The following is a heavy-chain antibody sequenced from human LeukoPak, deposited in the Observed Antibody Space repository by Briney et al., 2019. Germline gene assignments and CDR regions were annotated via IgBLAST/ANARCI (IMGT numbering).Heavy chain of an antibody. CDR2: IYYSGST. CDR3: ASRSSIWSGYQDTLYYFDS. V-gene: IGHV4-59*07. CDR1: GASISIYY. Sequence: SDTLSLTCTVSGASISIYYWSWIRQHPGKRMEWIAQIYYSGSTNYNPTLKSRVTISVDTSKNQFSLKLSSVTAADTAVYYCASRSSIWSGYQDTLYYFDSWGQGTLVTVSS. J-gene: IGHJ4*02. D-gene: IGHD3-3*01.